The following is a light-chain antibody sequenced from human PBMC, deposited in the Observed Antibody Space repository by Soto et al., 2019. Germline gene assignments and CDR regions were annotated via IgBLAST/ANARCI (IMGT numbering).Light chain of an antibody. CDR1: QTILYSSNNKNN. Sequence: DIVMTQSPESLAVSLGERATINCKSSQTILYSSNNKNNLAWYQQKPGQPPKLLIYWASTREFGVPDRFSGSGSGTDFTLTISSLQAEDVALYYCQQHYTTPITFGQGTRLEIK. CDR3: QQHYTTPIT. V-gene: IGKV4-1*01. CDR2: WAS. J-gene: IGKJ5*01.